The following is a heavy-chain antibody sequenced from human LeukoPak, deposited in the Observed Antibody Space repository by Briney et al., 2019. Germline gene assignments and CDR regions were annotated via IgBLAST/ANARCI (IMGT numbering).Heavy chain of an antibody. J-gene: IGHJ4*02. V-gene: IGHV1-46*01. CDR3: ARAPGGTVVTPAGVY. CDR2: INPSGGST. CDR1: GYTFTSYY. D-gene: IGHD4-23*01. Sequence: GASVKVSCKASGYTFTSYYMHWVRQAPGQGLEWMGIINPSGGSTSYALKFQGRVTMTRDTSTSTVYMELSSLRSEDTAVYYCARAPGGTVVTPAGVYWGQGTLVTVSS.